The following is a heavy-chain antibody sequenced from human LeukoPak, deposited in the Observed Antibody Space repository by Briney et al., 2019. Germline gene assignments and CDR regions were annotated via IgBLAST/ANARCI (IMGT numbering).Heavy chain of an antibody. CDR3: ARVGEYCTSASCHDY. V-gene: IGHV1-18*01. J-gene: IGHJ4*02. CDR2: ISAYNGNA. CDR1: GYTFTNYG. D-gene: IGHD2-2*01. Sequence: ASVKVSCKTSGYTFTNYGISRVRQAPGQRLEWMEWISAYNGNADYAQNLQGRVTMTTDTSTSTAYMELRSLTSDDSAVYYCARVGEYCTSASCHDYWGQGTLVTVSS.